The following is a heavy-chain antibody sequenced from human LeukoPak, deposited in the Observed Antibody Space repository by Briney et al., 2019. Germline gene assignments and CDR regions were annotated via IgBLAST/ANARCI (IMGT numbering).Heavy chain of an antibody. CDR1: GFTFSGHW. J-gene: IGHJ4*02. CDR3: VRGDPSWHDVWDS. Sequence: GGPLRLSCAASGFTFSGHWMNWVRQAPGKGLKWVARIKQFGRDQHYVDSVKGRFTISRDDAKNALYLQMNNLRAEDTVVYYCVRGDPSWHDVWDSWGQGTLVTVSS. CDR2: IKQFGRDQ. V-gene: IGHV3-7*03. D-gene: IGHD3-16*01.